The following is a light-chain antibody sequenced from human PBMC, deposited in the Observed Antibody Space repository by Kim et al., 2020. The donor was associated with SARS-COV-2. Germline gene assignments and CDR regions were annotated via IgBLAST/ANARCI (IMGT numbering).Light chain of an antibody. J-gene: IGKJ1*01. CDR3: QEYNSYPWT. Sequence: ASVGDRVTITCRASQSINIWLAWYQQKPGKAPKLLIYKASSLESGVPSRFSGSGSGTEFTLTISCLQTDDFATYYCQEYNSYPWTFGPGTKVDIK. CDR2: KAS. V-gene: IGKV1-5*03. CDR1: QSINIW.